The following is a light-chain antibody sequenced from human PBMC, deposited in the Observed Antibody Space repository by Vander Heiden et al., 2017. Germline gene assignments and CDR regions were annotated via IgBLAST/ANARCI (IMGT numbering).Light chain of an antibody. CDR3: ATWDDRRTACV. CDR2: SNT. CDR1: RSNIGSNT. V-gene: IGLV1-44*01. J-gene: IGLJ1*01. Sequence: QSVLTQPPSASGTPGHTVPISCAGARSNIGSNTVNWYQQVPGRAPQLLIYSNTQRPSGVPDRFSGAKSGTSAALAISGLLKEDEADYYCATWDDRRTACVFGTGTKVTVL.